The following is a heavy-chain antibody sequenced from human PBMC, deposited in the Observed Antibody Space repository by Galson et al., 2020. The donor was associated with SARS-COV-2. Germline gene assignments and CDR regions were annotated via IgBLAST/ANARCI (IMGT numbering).Heavy chain of an antibody. D-gene: IGHD2-2*01. Sequence: GGSLRLSCAASGFTFSSYAMHWVRQAPGKGLEWVAVISYDGSNKYYADSVKGRFTISRDNSKNTLYLQMNSLRAEDTAVYYCARDYCSSTSCYYAGGMDVWGQGTTVTVSS. CDR3: ARDYCSSTSCYYAGGMDV. CDR2: ISYDGSNK. J-gene: IGHJ6*02. CDR1: GFTFSSYA. V-gene: IGHV3-30*04.